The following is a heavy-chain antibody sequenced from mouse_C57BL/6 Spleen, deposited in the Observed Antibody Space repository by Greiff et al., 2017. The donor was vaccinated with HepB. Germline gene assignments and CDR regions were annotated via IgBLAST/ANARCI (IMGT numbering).Heavy chain of an antibody. D-gene: IGHD2-4*01. CDR3: TRGGDYFAY. V-gene: IGHV5-9-1*02. CDR1: GLTFSSYA. CDR2: ISSGGDYI. Sequence: EVMLVESGEGLVKPGGSLKLSCAASGLTFSSYAMSWVRQTPEKRLEWVAYISSGGDYIYYADTVKGRFTISRDNARNTLYLQMSSLKSEDTAMYYCTRGGDYFAYWGQGTLVTVSA. J-gene: IGHJ3*01.